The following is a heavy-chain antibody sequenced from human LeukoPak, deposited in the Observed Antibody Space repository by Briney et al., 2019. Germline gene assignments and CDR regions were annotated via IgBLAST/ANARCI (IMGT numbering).Heavy chain of an antibody. J-gene: IGHJ5*02. Sequence: TSETLSLTCTVSGGSISSYYWSWIRQPAGKGLEWIGRIYTSGSTNYNPSLKSRVTISVDTSKNQFSLKLSSVTAADTAVYYCARSRYNWNYYMNWFDPWGQGTLVTVSS. CDR1: GGSISSYY. CDR3: ARSRYNWNYYMNWFDP. CDR2: IYTSGST. V-gene: IGHV4-4*07. D-gene: IGHD1-7*01.